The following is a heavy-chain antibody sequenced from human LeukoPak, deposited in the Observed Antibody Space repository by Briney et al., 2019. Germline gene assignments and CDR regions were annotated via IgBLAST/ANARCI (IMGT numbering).Heavy chain of an antibody. V-gene: IGHV1-2*04. CDR2: INPNSGGT. CDR3: ARDPKAVAGRGDAFDI. D-gene: IGHD6-19*01. CDR1: GYTFTGYY. J-gene: IGHJ3*02. Sequence: ASVKVSCKASGYTFTGYYMHWVRQAPGQGLEWMGWINPNSGGTNYAQKFQGWVTMTRDTSISTAYMELRSLRSDDTAVYYCARDPKAVAGRGDAFDIWGQGTMVTVSS.